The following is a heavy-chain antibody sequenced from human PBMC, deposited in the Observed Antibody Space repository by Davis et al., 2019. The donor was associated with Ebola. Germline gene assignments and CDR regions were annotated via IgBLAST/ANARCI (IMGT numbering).Heavy chain of an antibody. J-gene: IGHJ4*02. Sequence: AASVKVSCKASGYTFTSYDINWVRQATGQGLEWMGWMNPNSGNTGYAQKFQGRVTMTRNTSISTAYMEVSSLRSEDTAVYYCARGRYPTSSLDYWGQGTLVTVSS. CDR3: ARGRYPTSSLDY. CDR2: MNPNSGNT. CDR1: GYTFTSYD. D-gene: IGHD6-6*01. V-gene: IGHV1-8*01.